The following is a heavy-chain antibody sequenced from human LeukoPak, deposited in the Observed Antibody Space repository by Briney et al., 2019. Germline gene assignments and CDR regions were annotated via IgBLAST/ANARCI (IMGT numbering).Heavy chain of an antibody. D-gene: IGHD6-6*01. CDR3: ARGGGSSS. Sequence: GGSLRLTCAASGFSFSNFWMSLVRQAPGKGLEWVANIKPDGSATNYVDSVKGRFTISRDNAKNSLGLQMNSLRAEDTAVYYCARGGGSSSWGQGTLVTVSS. CDR1: GFSFSNFW. J-gene: IGHJ5*02. V-gene: IGHV3-7*01. CDR2: IKPDGSAT.